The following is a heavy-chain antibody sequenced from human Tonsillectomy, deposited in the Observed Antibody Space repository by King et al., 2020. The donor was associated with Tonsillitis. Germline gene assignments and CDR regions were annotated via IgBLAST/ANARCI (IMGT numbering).Heavy chain of an antibody. Sequence: VQLQESGPGLVKPSETLSLTCTVSGGSISSFYWSWIRQPAGKGLEWIGRIYTSRSTNYNPSLKSRVTMSVDTSKNQFSLKLSSVTAADTAVYYCASAEADYDLNWYFDLWGRGTLVTVSS. CDR1: GGSISSFY. CDR2: IYTSRST. CDR3: ASAEADYDLNWYFDL. D-gene: IGHD4-17*01. V-gene: IGHV4-4*07. J-gene: IGHJ2*01.